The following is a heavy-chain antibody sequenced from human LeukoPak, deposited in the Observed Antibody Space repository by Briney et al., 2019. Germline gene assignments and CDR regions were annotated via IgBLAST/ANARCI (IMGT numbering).Heavy chain of an antibody. CDR3: ARQFGSGRKGEPYYFDY. CDR1: GGSFSGYY. V-gene: IGHV4-34*01. CDR2: INHSGST. Sequence: PSETLSLTCAVYGGSFSGYYWSWIRQPPGKGLEWIGEINHSGSTNYNPSLKSRVTISVDTSKNQFSLKLSSVTAADTAVYYCARQFGSGRKGEPYYFDYWGQGTLVTVSS. J-gene: IGHJ4*02. D-gene: IGHD3-10*01.